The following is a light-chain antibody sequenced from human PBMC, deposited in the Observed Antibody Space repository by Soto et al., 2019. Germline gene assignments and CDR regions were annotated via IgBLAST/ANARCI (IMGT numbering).Light chain of an antibody. J-gene: IGLJ1*01. V-gene: IGLV1-40*01. CDR1: SSNIGAGYD. CDR3: QYYDSSLSGLV. CDR2: GNS. Sequence: QSVLTQPPSVSGAPGQRVTISCTGSSSNIGAGYDVHWYQQLPGTAPKLLIYGNSNRPSGVPDRFSGSKSGTSASLAITGHQAEHEADYYCQYYDSSLSGLVFGTGTKVTVL.